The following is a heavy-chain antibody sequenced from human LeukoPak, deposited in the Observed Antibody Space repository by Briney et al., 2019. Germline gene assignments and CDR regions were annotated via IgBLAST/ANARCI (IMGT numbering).Heavy chain of an antibody. J-gene: IGHJ2*01. D-gene: IGHD3-22*01. V-gene: IGHV3-21*01. CDR1: GFTFSSYS. Sequence: GGSLRLSCAASGFTFSSYSMNWVRQAPGKGPEWVSSITSSGSDIHYTDSVKGRFTISRDSATNSLYLQMNSLRAEDTAVYYCAKNQDYSDSTYRFFDLWGRGTLVTVSS. CDR2: ITSSGSDI. CDR3: AKNQDYSDSTYRFFDL.